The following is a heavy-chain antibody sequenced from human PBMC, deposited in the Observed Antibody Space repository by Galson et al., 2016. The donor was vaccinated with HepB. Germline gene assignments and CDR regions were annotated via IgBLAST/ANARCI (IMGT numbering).Heavy chain of an antibody. V-gene: IGHV3-30-3*01. CDR3: ARTLPRAGAFDI. CDR2: ISNDGSNY. Sequence: SLRLSCAASGFIFSTYAMHWVRQAPGKGLEWVAIISNDGSNYYSADSVKGRFTISRDNAKNSLYLQMNSLRAEDTAVYYCARTLPRAGAFDIWGQGTMVTVSS. CDR1: GFIFSTYA. J-gene: IGHJ3*02.